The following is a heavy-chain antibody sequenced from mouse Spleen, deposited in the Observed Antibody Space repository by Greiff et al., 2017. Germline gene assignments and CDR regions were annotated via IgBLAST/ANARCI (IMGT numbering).Heavy chain of an antibody. V-gene: IGHV1-69*01. CDR1: GYTFTSYW. D-gene: IGHD2-4*01. Sequence: VQLQQPGAELVMPGASVKLSCKASGYTFTSYWMHWVKQRPGQGLEWIGEIDPSDSYTNYNQKFKGKATLTVDKSSSTAYMQLSSLTSEDSAVYYCALMITTAMDYWGQGTSVTVAS. J-gene: IGHJ4*01. CDR2: IDPSDSYT. CDR3: ALMITTAMDY.